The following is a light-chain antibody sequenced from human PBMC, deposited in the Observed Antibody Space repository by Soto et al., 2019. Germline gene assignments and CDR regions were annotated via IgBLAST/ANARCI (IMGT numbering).Light chain of an antibody. V-gene: IGLV2-8*01. J-gene: IGLJ3*02. CDR1: SSDVGAYNY. Sequence: QSALTQPPSASGSPGQSVTISCTGTSSDVGAYNYVSWYQHHPGKAPQLMIYEVTTRPSGVPDRFSGSKSGNTASLTVAGLQAEDEADYYCSSYAGSNNLVFGGGTKLTVL. CDR3: SSYAGSNNLV. CDR2: EVT.